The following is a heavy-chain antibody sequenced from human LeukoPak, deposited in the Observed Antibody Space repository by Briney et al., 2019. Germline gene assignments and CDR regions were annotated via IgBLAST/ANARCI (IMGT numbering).Heavy chain of an antibody. J-gene: IGHJ3*02. CDR3: ARDDPRYGSGPDAFNI. D-gene: IGHD3-10*01. Sequence: NPSETLSLTCSVSGGSIGSDSYFWGWIRQPPGKGLEWIANIYYRGTTYYNPSLKSRVTISVDTSKNQFSLKLNSVTAADTAVYFCARDDPRYGSGPDAFNIWGQGTMVTVSS. V-gene: IGHV4-39*07. CDR1: GGSIGSDSYF. CDR2: IYYRGTT.